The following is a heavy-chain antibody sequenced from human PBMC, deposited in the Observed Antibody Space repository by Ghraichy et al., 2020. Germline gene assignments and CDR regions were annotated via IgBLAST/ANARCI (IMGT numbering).Heavy chain of an antibody. CDR3: ARASTVVSFYYYDGMDV. Sequence: GGSLRLSCVGSGFTFSSYNMNWVRQSPGKGLEWVSYISSGSKAIFYADSVKGRFTISRDNAQNSLYLQMNGLRDEDTAVYYCARASTVVSFYYYDGMDVCGQGTTVTVSS. CDR2: ISSGSKAI. J-gene: IGHJ6*02. D-gene: IGHD4-23*01. CDR1: GFTFSSYN. V-gene: IGHV3-48*02.